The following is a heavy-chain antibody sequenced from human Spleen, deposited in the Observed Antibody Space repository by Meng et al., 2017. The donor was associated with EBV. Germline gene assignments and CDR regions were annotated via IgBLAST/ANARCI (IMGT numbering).Heavy chain of an antibody. Sequence: VQRVESGPGLGMPSGTMSWTCAFAGGSVSSPNWVSWVVQPPGKGLDWIGEVYPSGNTNYNPSRKSRVTISVDKSKNQFSMNLSSVTAADTAIYYCARVGSDYANFQVWGPGTLVTVSS. V-gene: IGHV4-4*02. CDR2: VYPSGNT. D-gene: IGHD2-8*01. J-gene: IGHJ1*01. CDR3: ARVGSDYANFQV. CDR1: GGSVSSPNW.